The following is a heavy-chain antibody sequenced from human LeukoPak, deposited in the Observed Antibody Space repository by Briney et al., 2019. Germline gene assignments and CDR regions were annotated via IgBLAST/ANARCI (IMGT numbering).Heavy chain of an antibody. V-gene: IGHV3-74*01. J-gene: IGHJ6*02. CDR2: INKDGSSS. Sequence: PGGSLRLSCAASGFTFTTSWMHWVRQAPGKGLVWVSRINKDGSSSNYADSVKGRFTIYRDNAKNTLYLQMNSLRIEDTAVYYCAAATAAAGASNGMDVWGQGTTVTVSS. CDR1: GFTFTTSW. D-gene: IGHD6-13*01. CDR3: AAATAAAGASNGMDV.